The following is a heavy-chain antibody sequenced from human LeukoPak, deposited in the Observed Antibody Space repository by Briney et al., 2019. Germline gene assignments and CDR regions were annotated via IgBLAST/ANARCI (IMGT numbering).Heavy chain of an antibody. CDR2: ISGTGNRT. V-gene: IGHV3-23*01. CDR3: AKWGCSGGSCYLFDY. D-gene: IGHD2-15*01. Sequence: LGGSLRLSCAASGFTFSSYAMGWVRQAPGKGLEWVSAISGTGNRTYYADSVKGRFTISRDNSKNTLYLQMNSLRAEDTAVYYCAKWGCSGGSCYLFDYWGQGTLVTVSS. J-gene: IGHJ4*02. CDR1: GFTFSSYA.